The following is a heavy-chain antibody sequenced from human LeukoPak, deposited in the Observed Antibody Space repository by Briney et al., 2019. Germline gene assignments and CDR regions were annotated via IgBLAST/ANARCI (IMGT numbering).Heavy chain of an antibody. V-gene: IGHV3-30*18. CDR1: GFTFSSYG. CDR2: ISYDGSNK. CDR3: AKSRGTYYYYYGMDV. J-gene: IGHJ6*02. Sequence: GRSLRLSCAASGFTFSSYGMHWVRQAPGKGLEWVAVISYDGSNKYYADSVKGRFTISRDNSKNTLYLQMNSLRAEDTAVYYCAKSRGTYYYYYGMDVWGQGTTVTASS. D-gene: IGHD3-16*01.